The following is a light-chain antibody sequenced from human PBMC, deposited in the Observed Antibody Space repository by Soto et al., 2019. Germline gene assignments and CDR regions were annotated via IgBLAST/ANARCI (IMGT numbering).Light chain of an antibody. V-gene: IGKV1-5*01. CDR3: QQYYSTPLT. CDR2: HAS. J-gene: IGKJ4*01. Sequence: DIHMTQSPSTLPASVGDRVTITCRASQSISNWLAWYQQKPGTAPKVLIYHASNLQSGVPSRFRGSGSGTEFTLTISSLQAEDVEVYYCQQYYSTPLTFGGGTKVDIK. CDR1: QSISNW.